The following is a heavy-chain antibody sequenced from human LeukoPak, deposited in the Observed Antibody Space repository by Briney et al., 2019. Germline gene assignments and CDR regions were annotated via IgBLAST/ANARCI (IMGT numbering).Heavy chain of an antibody. D-gene: IGHD3-10*01. V-gene: IGHV5-51*01. Sequence: GESLQISCKGSGYSFTSYWIGWVRQMPGKGLEWMGIIYPGDSDTRYSPSFQGQVTISADKSISTAYLQWSSLRASDTAMYYCARDSSNYYGSGSYPIDYYYYGMDVWGQGTTVTVSS. CDR3: ARDSSNYYGSGSYPIDYYYYGMDV. J-gene: IGHJ6*02. CDR1: GYSFTSYW. CDR2: IYPGDSDT.